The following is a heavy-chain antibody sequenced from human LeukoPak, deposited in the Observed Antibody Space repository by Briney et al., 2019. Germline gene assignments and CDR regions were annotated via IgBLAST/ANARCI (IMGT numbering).Heavy chain of an antibody. CDR1: EFTFSNYG. CDR2: INSDGSNT. V-gene: IGHV3-74*01. CDR3: ARGRYHGMDV. Sequence: GGSLRLSCVASEFTFSNYGMFWVRQPPGKGLVWVSGINSDGSNTKYADSVKGRFTISRDNAKNTLYLQMNSLRDEDSAVYYCARGRYHGMDVWGQGTTVTVSS. J-gene: IGHJ6*02. D-gene: IGHD2-15*01.